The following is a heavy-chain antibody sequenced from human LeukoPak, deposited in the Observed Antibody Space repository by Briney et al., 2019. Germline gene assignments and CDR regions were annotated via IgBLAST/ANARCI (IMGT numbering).Heavy chain of an antibody. CDR1: GGSISSYY. V-gene: IGHV4-59*08. Sequence: SETLSLTCTVSGGSISSYYWSWIRQPPGKGLEYIGYIYYSGSNNYNPSLKSRVTISVDTSKNQCSLKLSSVTAADTAVYYCARLVRTYYYDSSGYYWDYWGQGTLVTVSS. J-gene: IGHJ4*02. CDR2: IYYSGSN. D-gene: IGHD3-22*01. CDR3: ARLVRTYYYDSSGYYWDY.